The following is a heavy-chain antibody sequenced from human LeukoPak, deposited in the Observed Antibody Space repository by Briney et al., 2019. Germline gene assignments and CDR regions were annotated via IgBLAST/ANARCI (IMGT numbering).Heavy chain of an antibody. CDR1: GGSISSSSYY. D-gene: IGHD5-24*01. V-gene: IGHV4-39*07. CDR3: ARGSGRRWLQHTPYYFDY. J-gene: IGHJ4*02. Sequence: PSETLSLTCTVSGGSISSSSYYWGWIRQPPGKGLEWIGSIYYSGSTYYNPSLKSRVTISVDTSKNQFSLKLSSVTAADTAVYYCARGSGRRWLQHTPYYFDYWGQGTLVTVSS. CDR2: IYYSGST.